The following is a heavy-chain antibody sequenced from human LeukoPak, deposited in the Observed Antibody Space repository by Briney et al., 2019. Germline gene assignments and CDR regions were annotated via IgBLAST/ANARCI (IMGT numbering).Heavy chain of an antibody. CDR3: ARGGYYGSGTYYSPTSPH. V-gene: IGHV3-23*01. CDR1: GFTVSSYA. CDR2: ISASGDNT. Sequence: GGSLRLSCAASGFTVSSYAMSWVRQAPGKGLEWVSSISASGDNTYYADSVKGRFTFSRDNSKNTLYLQMNSLRAEDTAVYYCARGGYYGSGTYYSPTSPHWGQGTLVTVSS. J-gene: IGHJ4*02. D-gene: IGHD3-10*01.